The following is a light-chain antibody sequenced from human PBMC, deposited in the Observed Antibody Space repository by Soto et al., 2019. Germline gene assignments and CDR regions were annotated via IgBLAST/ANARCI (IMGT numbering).Light chain of an antibody. CDR3: QQYDNLLLLT. J-gene: IGKJ4*01. Sequence: DIQMTQSPSSLSASVGDRVTITCQACQDISNYLNWYQQKPGKAPKLLIYDASNLETGVPSRFSGSGSGTDFTFTISSLQPEDIATYYCQQYDNLLLLTFGGGTKVEIK. CDR2: DAS. V-gene: IGKV1-33*01. CDR1: QDISNY.